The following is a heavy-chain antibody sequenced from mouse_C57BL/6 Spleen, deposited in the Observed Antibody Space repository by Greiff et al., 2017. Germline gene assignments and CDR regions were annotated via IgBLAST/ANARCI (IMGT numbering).Heavy chain of an antibody. D-gene: IGHD2-13*01. CDR3: TGGGDSQFAY. CDR2: ISSGGDYI. V-gene: IGHV5-9-1*02. Sequence: EVRLVESGEGLVKPGGSLKLSCAASGFTFSSYAMYWVRQTPEQRLEWVAYISSGGDYIYYADTVKGRFTISRDNARNTLYLQMSSLKSEDTDMYYCTGGGDSQFAYWGQGTLVTVSA. CDR1: GFTFSSYA. J-gene: IGHJ3*01.